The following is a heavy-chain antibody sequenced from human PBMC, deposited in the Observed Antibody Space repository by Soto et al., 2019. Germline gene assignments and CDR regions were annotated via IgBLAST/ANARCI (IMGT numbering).Heavy chain of an antibody. J-gene: IGHJ4*02. Sequence: QVQLVESGGGVVQPGRSLRLSCAASGFTFSSYAMHWVRQAPGKGLEWVAGISYDGSNKYYADSVKGRFTISRDNSKNTLYLQMNSLRAEDTAVYYCARDGYDSSGYYSDFDYWCQGTLVTVSS. CDR3: ARDGYDSSGYYSDFDY. D-gene: IGHD3-22*01. CDR2: ISYDGSNK. CDR1: GFTFSSYA. V-gene: IGHV3-30-3*01.